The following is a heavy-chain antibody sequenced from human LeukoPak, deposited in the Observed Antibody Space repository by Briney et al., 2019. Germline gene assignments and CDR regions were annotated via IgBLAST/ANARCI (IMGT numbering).Heavy chain of an antibody. CDR3: ARSSGWYFDY. CDR2: FNPSRGST. J-gene: IGHJ4*02. Sequence: GASVKVSCKASGYSFTSYYVHWVRQAPGQGLEWMGIFNPSRGSTSYAQKFQGRVTMTRDMSTSTVYMEVSSLRSEDTAVYYCARSSGWYFDYWGQGTLVTVSS. D-gene: IGHD6-19*01. CDR1: GYSFTSYY. V-gene: IGHV1-46*01.